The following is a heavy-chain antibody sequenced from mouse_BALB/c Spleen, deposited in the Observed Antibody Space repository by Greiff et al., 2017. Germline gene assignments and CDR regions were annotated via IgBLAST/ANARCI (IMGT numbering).Heavy chain of an antibody. D-gene: IGHD1-1*02. CDR3: TRSGGNPFDY. Sequence: VQLQQSGAELVKPGASVKLSCKASGYTFTSYYMYWVKQRPGQGLEWIGEINPSNGGTNFNEKFKSKATLTVDKSSSTAYMQLSSLTSEDSAVYYCTRSGGNPFDYWGQGTTLTVSS. V-gene: IGHV1S81*02. J-gene: IGHJ2*01. CDR1: GYTFTSYY. CDR2: INPSNGGT.